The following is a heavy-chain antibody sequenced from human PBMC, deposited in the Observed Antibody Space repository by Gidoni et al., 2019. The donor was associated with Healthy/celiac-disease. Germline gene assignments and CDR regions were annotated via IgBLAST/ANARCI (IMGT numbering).Heavy chain of an antibody. V-gene: IGHV4-39*01. CDR1: GGSISSSSYY. Sequence: QLQLQESAPGLVKPSETLSLPCTVSGGSISSSSYYWGWIRQPPGKGLEWIGSIYYSGSTYYNPSLKSRVTISVDTSKNQFSLKLSSVTAADTAVYYCARHGYYYGSGGYGMDVWGQGTTVTVSS. D-gene: IGHD3-10*01. CDR3: ARHGYYYGSGGYGMDV. CDR2: IYYSGST. J-gene: IGHJ6*02.